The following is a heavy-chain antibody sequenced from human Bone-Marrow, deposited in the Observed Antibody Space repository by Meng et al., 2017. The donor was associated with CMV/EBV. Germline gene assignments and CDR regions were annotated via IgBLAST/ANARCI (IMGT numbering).Heavy chain of an antibody. J-gene: IGHJ6*02. CDR1: GFTFSSYG. V-gene: IGHV3-33*06. CDR3: AKVGGAGRRYYYYGMDG. D-gene: IGHD3-10*01. CDR2: IWYDGSNK. Sequence: GESLKISCAASGFTFSSYGMHWVRQAPGKGLEWVAVIWYDGSNKYYADSVKGRFTISRDNSKNTLYLQMNSLRAEDTAVYYCAKVGGAGRRYYYYGMDGWGQGTTVTVSS.